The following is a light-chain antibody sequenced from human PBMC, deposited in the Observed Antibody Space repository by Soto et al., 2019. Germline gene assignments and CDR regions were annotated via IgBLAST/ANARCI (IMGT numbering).Light chain of an antibody. CDR3: SSYAGSTKFV. CDR1: SSDVGAYNY. J-gene: IGLJ2*01. Sequence: QSALTQPPSASGSPGQSVTISCTGTSSDVGAYNYVSWYQQHPGKAPKLMIYEVSKRPSGVPDRFSGSKSGNTASLTVSGLQAEDEADYYCSSYAGSTKFVFGVGTQLTVL. CDR2: EVS. V-gene: IGLV2-8*01.